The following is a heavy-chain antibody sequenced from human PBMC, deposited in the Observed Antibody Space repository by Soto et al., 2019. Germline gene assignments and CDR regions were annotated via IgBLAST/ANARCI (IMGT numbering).Heavy chain of an antibody. CDR3: ARRVEVVAKNYFDY. CDR2: LYCDGST. J-gene: IGHJ4*02. CDR1: GGIISSSDCY. Sequence: SETLSLTCSVSGGIISSSDCYWGWIRQPPGKGLEWIGSLYCDGSTYYNPSLKSRVTISVDTSKNQFSLKLSSVTAADTAAYYCARRVEVVAKNYFDYWGQGALVTVS. V-gene: IGHV4-39*01. D-gene: IGHD2-15*01.